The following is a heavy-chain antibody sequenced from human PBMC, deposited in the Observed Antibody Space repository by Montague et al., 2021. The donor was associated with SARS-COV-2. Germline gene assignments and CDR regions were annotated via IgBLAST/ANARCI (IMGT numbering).Heavy chain of an antibody. CDR1: GFTFSSYA. CDR3: ARGHSERYYNYFDY. J-gene: IGHJ4*02. D-gene: IGHD1-26*01. V-gene: IGHV3-30*04. Sequence: SLRLSCAASGFTFSSYAMHWVRQAPGKGLEWVSVISYDGSTKYYVDSVKGRFTISRDNSKNTLYLQMNSLRAEDTAVYYCARGHSERYYNYFDYWGQGTLVTVSS. CDR2: ISYDGSTK.